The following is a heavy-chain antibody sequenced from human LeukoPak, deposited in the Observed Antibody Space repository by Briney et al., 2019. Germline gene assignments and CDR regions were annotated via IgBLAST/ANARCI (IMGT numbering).Heavy chain of an antibody. D-gene: IGHD3/OR15-3a*01. CDR2: INPSGDST. J-gene: IGHJ3*02. Sequence: ASVKVSCKASGYTFTSYYMHWVRQAPGQGLEWMGIINPSGDSTSYAQKFQGRVTMTRDTSTSTVYMELSSLRSEDTAVYCCARFRTGRAFDIWGQGTMVTVSS. CDR3: ARFRTGRAFDI. V-gene: IGHV1-46*01. CDR1: GYTFTSYY.